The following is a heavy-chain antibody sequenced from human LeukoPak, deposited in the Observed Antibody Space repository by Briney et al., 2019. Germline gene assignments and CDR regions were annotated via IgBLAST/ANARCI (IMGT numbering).Heavy chain of an antibody. CDR2: INHSGST. J-gene: IGHJ2*01. CDR1: GGSFSGYY. V-gene: IGHV4-34*01. D-gene: IGHD3-9*01. Sequence: SETLSLTCAVYGGSFSGYYWSWIRQPPGKGLEWIGEINHSGSTNYNPSLKSRVTISVDTSKNQFSLKLSSVTAADTAVYYCARDNYDILTGYYNRYFDLWGRGTLVTVSS. CDR3: ARDNYDILTGYYNRYFDL.